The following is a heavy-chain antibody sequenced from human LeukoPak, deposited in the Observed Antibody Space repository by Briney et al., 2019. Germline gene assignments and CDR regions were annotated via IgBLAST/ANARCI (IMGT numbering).Heavy chain of an antibody. Sequence: ASVKVSCKASGYTFTKYALNWVRQAPGQGLEWMGWISADNGKTNYAQKLQGRVTMTTDTSTTTAYMELRSLRSDDTAVYYCARRGYPVYYYYMDVWGKGTTVTISS. V-gene: IGHV1-18*01. CDR2: ISADNGKT. CDR1: GYTFTKYA. D-gene: IGHD5-12*01. CDR3: ARRGYPVYYYYMDV. J-gene: IGHJ6*03.